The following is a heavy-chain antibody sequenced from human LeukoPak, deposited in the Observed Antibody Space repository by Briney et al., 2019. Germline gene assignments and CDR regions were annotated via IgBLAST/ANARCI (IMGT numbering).Heavy chain of an antibody. V-gene: IGHV4-30-4*01. Sequence: SETLSLTCTVSGGSISSGDYYWSWIRQPPGKGLEWIGYIYYSGSTNYNPSLKSRVTISVDTSKNQFSLKLSSVTAADTAVYYCARARKQWLVLTGHYFDYWGQGTLVTVSS. CDR3: ARARKQWLVLTGHYFDY. J-gene: IGHJ4*02. CDR1: GGSISSGDYY. CDR2: IYYSGST. D-gene: IGHD6-19*01.